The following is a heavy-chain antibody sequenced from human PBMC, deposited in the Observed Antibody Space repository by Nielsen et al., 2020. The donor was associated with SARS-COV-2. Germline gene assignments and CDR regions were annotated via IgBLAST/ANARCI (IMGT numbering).Heavy chain of an antibody. J-gene: IGHJ4*02. V-gene: IGHV3-23*01. Sequence: GESLKISCAASGFSFNTFGMSWVRQTPGKGLEWISTISGTADSTYYADSVKGRFTISRDNSKNTLYLQMNSLRAEDTAVYYCAGDWRYYFDYWGQGTLVTVSS. CDR3: AGDWRYYFDY. D-gene: IGHD1-1*01. CDR1: GFSFNTFG. CDR2: ISGTADST.